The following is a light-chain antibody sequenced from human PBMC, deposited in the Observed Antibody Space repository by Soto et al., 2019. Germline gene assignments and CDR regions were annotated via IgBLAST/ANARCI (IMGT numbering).Light chain of an antibody. Sequence: EIMMTQSPATLSVSPGERATLSCRASQSVSSNLAWYQQKPGQAPRLLIYGASTRATGIPARFSGSGSGTEFTLTISSLQSEDFEVYYCQQYNNWPFPSWTFGQGTKVEIK. CDR2: GAS. CDR3: QQYNNWPFPSWT. CDR1: QSVSSN. J-gene: IGKJ1*01. V-gene: IGKV3-15*01.